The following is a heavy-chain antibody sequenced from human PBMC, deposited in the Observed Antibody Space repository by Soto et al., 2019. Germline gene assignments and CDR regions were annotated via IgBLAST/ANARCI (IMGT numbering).Heavy chain of an antibody. CDR1: GGSVSSGSYY. Sequence: SETLSLTCTVSGGSVSSGSYYWSWIRQPPGKGLEWIGYIYYSGSTNYNPSLKSRVTISVDTSKNQFSLKLSSVTAADTAVYYCATWPDYYDSSGYYLDYWGPGTLLTVSS. CDR3: ATWPDYYDSSGYYLDY. D-gene: IGHD3-22*01. V-gene: IGHV4-61*01. J-gene: IGHJ4*02. CDR2: IYYSGST.